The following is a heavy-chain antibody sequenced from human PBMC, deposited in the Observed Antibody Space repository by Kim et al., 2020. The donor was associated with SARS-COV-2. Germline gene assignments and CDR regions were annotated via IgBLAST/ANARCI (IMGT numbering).Heavy chain of an antibody. Sequence: GGSLRLSCAASGFTFSNNPMHWVRLAPGKRPEWVAVIWSGGSNKYNEDSVRGRFTISRDNSKNKLYLQLNSLRAEDTAVYYCAKDGHGTIDVWGQGTMVTVTS. CDR2: IWSGGSNK. J-gene: IGHJ3*01. V-gene: IGHV3-33*06. CDR1: GFTFSNNP. CDR3: AKDGHGTIDV.